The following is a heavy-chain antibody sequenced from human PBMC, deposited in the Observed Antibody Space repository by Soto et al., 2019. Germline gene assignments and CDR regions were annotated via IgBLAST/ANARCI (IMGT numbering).Heavy chain of an antibody. J-gene: IGHJ4*02. CDR3: ARMNNYDGSAYNHFDY. V-gene: IGHV4-59*01. Sequence: SETLCLTCTVSGGSIGSYYRSWIRQPPGKGLEWIGYIYYTGLSNSNPSLNSRVTMSVDTSKNQFSLKLSSVTAADTAVYYCARMNNYDGSAYNHFDYWGQGTLVTVSS. CDR1: GGSIGSYY. D-gene: IGHD2-15*01. CDR2: IYYTGLS.